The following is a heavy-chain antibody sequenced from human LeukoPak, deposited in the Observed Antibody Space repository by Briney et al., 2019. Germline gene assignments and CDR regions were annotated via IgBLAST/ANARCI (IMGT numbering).Heavy chain of an antibody. CDR1: GFTFSSYG. Sequence: GGSLRLSCAASGFTFSSYGMQWFRLAPDKGLEWVAAISNDGSNKYYADSVKGRFTMSRDNSKNTLYLQMNSLRAEDTAVYYCAKVDIVATIDAGRLVDYWGQGTLVTVSS. CDR3: AKVDIVATIDAGRLVDY. J-gene: IGHJ4*02. V-gene: IGHV3-30*18. CDR2: ISNDGSNK. D-gene: IGHD5-12*01.